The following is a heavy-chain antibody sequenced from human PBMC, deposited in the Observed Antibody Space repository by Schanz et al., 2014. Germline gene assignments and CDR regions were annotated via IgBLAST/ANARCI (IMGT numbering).Heavy chain of an antibody. CDR1: GFTFISYD. V-gene: IGHV3-33*01. CDR2: IRYDGRNK. Sequence: QAQLVESGGGVVQPGRSLRLSCVASGFTFISYDIHWVRQAPGKGLEWVAVIRYDGRNKNFVESVKGRFTIPRDNSNNTVYLQMNTLRAEDTAVYYCAREDCSATSCYFRYWGQGTLVTVSS. CDR3: AREDCSATSCYFRY. J-gene: IGHJ4*02. D-gene: IGHD2-21*01.